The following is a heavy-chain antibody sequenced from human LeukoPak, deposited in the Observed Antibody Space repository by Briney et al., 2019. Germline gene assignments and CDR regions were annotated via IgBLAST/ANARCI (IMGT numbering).Heavy chain of an antibody. J-gene: IGHJ4*02. CDR1: GGSISSSSYY. D-gene: IGHD3-22*01. Sequence: SETLSLTCTVSGGSISSSSYYWGWIRQPPGKGLEWIGSIYYSGSTYYNPSLKNRVTISVDTSKNQFSLKLSSVTAADTAVYYCARESRGYYDSSGYSSYPIDYWGQGTLVTVSS. CDR3: ARESRGYYDSSGYSSYPIDY. CDR2: IYYSGST. V-gene: IGHV4-39*07.